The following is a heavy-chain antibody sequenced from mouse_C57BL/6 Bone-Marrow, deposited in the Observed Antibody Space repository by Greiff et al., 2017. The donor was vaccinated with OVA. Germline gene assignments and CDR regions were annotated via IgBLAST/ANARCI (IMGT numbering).Heavy chain of an antibody. CDR1: GYSFTDYN. CDR2: INPNYGTT. V-gene: IGHV1-39*01. J-gene: IGHJ3*01. CDR3: AREEDWFAY. Sequence: ESGPELVKPGASVKISCKASGYSFTDYNMNWVKQSNGKSLEWIGVINPNYGTTSYNQKFKGKATLTVDQSSSTAYKQLNRLTSEDSTVYYCAREEDWFAYWGQGTLVTVSA.